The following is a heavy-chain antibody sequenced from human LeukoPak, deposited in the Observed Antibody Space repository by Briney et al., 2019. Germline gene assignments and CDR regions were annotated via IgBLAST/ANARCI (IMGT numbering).Heavy chain of an antibody. D-gene: IGHD3-16*01. V-gene: IGHV3-30*18. CDR2: ISYDGSNK. CDR3: AKGRGSEGGGGYFDY. J-gene: IGHJ4*02. CDR1: GFTFSSYG. Sequence: GGSLRLSCAASGFTFSSYGMHWVRQAPGKGLEWVAVISYDGSNKYYADSVKGRFTISRDNSKNTLYLRMNSLRAEDTAVYYCAKGRGSEGGGGYFDYWGQGTLVTVSS.